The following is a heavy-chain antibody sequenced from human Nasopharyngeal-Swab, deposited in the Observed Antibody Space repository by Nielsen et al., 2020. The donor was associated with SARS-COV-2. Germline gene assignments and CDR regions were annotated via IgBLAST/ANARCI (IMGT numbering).Heavy chain of an antibody. Sequence: GESLKISCAASGFTFSSYDMHWVRQATGKGLEWVSAIVTAGDTYYPGSVKGRFTISRENAKNSLYLQMNSLRAGDTAVYYCARSSSWYWNYFDYWGQGTLVTVSS. CDR1: GFTFSSYD. V-gene: IGHV3-13*01. CDR3: ARSSSWYWNYFDY. D-gene: IGHD6-13*01. CDR2: IVTAGDT. J-gene: IGHJ4*02.